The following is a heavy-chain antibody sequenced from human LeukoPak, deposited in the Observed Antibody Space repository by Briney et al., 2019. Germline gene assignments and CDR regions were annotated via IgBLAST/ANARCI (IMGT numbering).Heavy chain of an antibody. CDR1: GGSISSSSYY. CDR2: IYYSGST. Sequence: PSETLSLTCTVSGGSISSSSYYWSWIRQHPGKGLEWIGYIYYSGSTYYNPSLKSRVTISVGTSKNQFSLKLSSVTAADTAVYYCARDSVVPAANYGMDVWGQGTTVTVSS. J-gene: IGHJ6*02. CDR3: ARDSVVPAANYGMDV. D-gene: IGHD2-2*01. V-gene: IGHV4-31*03.